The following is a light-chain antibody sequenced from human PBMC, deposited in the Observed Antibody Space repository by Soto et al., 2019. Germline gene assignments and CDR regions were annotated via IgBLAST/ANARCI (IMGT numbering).Light chain of an antibody. J-gene: IGLJ3*02. V-gene: IGLV1-44*01. Sequence: QSVLTQPPSASGTPGQRVTISCSGNSSNIGSNTVNWYQQVPGTAPKLLIYSHNQRPSGVPDRFSGSKSGASASLAISGLQSDDEAHYYCAAWDDSLNGQVFGGGTKLTVL. CDR3: AAWDDSLNGQV. CDR2: SHN. CDR1: SSNIGSNT.